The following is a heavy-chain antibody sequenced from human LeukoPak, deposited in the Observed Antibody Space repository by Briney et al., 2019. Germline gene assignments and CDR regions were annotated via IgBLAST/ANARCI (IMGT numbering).Heavy chain of an antibody. CDR1: GFTFSGSA. CDR2: IRSKANSYAT. Sequence: GGSLRLSCAASGFTFSGSAIHWVRQASGKGLEWVGRIRSKANSYATAYAASVKGRFTISRDNSKNTLYLQMNSLRAEDTAVYYCAKDRHEDYYYDHFDYWGQGTLVTVSS. V-gene: IGHV3-73*01. J-gene: IGHJ4*02. D-gene: IGHD3-16*01. CDR3: AKDRHEDYYYDHFDY.